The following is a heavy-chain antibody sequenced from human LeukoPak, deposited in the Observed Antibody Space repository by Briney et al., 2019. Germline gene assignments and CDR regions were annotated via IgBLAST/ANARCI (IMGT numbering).Heavy chain of an antibody. V-gene: IGHV1-2*02. J-gene: IGHJ4*02. CDR1: GYTFTGYY. D-gene: IGHD5-12*01. Sequence: ASVKVSCKSSGYTFTGYYMHWVRQAPGQGLEWMGWINPNSGGTNYAQKFQGRVTMTRDTSISTAYMELSSLRSEDTAVYYCARGRGYSGYEDYWGQGTLVTVSS. CDR2: INPNSGGT. CDR3: ARGRGYSGYEDY.